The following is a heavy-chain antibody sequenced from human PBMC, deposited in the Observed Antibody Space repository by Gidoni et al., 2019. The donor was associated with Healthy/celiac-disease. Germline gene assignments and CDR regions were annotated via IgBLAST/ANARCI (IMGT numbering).Heavy chain of an antibody. D-gene: IGHD3-10*01. Sequence: QVQLQQWGAGLLHPSETLSLPCAVYGGSFSGYYWSWLRQPPGKGLEWIGEINHSGSTNYNPSLKSRVTISVDTSKNQFSLKLSSVTAADTAVYYCARVHSYGSGSYYSDYWGQGTLVTVSS. V-gene: IGHV4-34*01. CDR2: INHSGST. CDR3: ARVHSYGSGSYYSDY. CDR1: GGSFSGYY. J-gene: IGHJ4*02.